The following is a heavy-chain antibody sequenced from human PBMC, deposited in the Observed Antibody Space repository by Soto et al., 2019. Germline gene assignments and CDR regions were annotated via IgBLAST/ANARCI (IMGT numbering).Heavy chain of an antibody. J-gene: IGHJ6*02. CDR3: ARGSSGWYVDYYYGMDV. CDR2: INPNSGGT. D-gene: IGHD6-19*01. V-gene: IGHV1-2*04. CDR1: GYTFTTYY. Sequence: GASVKVSCTASGYTFTTYYMHWVRQAPGQGLEWMGWINPNSGGTNYAQKFQGWVTMTRDTSISTAYMELSRLRSDDTAVYYCARGSSGWYVDYYYGMDVWGQGTTVTVSS.